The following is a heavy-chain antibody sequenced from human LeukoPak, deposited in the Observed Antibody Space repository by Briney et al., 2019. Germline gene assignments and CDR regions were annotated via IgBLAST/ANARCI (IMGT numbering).Heavy chain of an antibody. CDR2: MNPNSSNT. D-gene: IGHD4-17*01. CDR3: ARMTTVTPAQTGFDP. CDR1: GYTFINYD. Sequence: ASVKVSCKASGYTFINYDINWVRQATGQGLEWMGWMNPNSSNTGYAQKFQGRVTGSRNSSISTAYMELSSLTSEDTAVYYCARMTTVTPAQTGFDPWGQGTLVTVSS. J-gene: IGHJ5*02. V-gene: IGHV1-8*03.